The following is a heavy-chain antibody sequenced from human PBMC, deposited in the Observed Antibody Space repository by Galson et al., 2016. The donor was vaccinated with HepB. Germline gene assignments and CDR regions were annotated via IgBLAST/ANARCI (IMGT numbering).Heavy chain of an antibody. CDR1: GYTFTDYY. CDR3: ARETLNRGYGPNLDS. CDR2: VNPNTGDT. Sequence: QSGAEVKKPGESLKISCKASGYTFTDYYIHWVRQAPGRGLEWIGWVNPNTGDTNSAQKFQGRVTVTRDTSISTAYMELRRLTSDDTAVYSCARETLNRGYGPNLDSWGQGTLVTVSS. V-gene: IGHV1-2*02. J-gene: IGHJ4*02. D-gene: IGHD5-12*01.